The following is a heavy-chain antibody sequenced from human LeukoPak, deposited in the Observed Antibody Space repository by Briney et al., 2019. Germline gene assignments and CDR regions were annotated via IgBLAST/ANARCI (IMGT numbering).Heavy chain of an antibody. Sequence: GGSLRLSCAASGFTFSSYGMHWVRQAPGKGLEWVAVIWYDGSNKYYADSVKGRFTISRDNSKNTLYLQMNSLRAEDTAVYYCARARDYGSGKANGFDIWGQGTMVAVSS. CDR3: ARARDYGSGKANGFDI. V-gene: IGHV3-33*01. CDR1: GFTFSSYG. J-gene: IGHJ3*02. CDR2: IWYDGSNK. D-gene: IGHD3-10*01.